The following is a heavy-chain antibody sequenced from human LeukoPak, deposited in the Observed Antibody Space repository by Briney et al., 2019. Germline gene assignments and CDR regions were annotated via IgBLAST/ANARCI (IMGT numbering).Heavy chain of an antibody. D-gene: IGHD6-25*01. CDR1: GFTFTSSA. CDR3: AVNGVIAADAFDI. V-gene: IGHV1-58*01. Sequence: SVKVSCKASGFTFTSSAVQWVRQARGQRLEWIGWIVVGSGNTNYAQKFQERVTITRDMSTSTACMELSSLRSEDTAVYYCAVNGVIAADAFDIWGQGTMVTVSS. J-gene: IGHJ3*02. CDR2: IVVGSGNT.